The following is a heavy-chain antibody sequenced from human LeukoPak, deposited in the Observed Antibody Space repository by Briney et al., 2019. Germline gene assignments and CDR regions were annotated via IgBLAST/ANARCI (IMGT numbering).Heavy chain of an antibody. CDR3: ARGGSSGWYDWYFDL. Sequence: SVKVSCKASGGTFSSYTISWVRQAPGQGREWMGRIIPILGIANYAQKFQGRVTITADQSTSTAYMELSSLRSEDTAVYYCARGGSSGWYDWYFDLWGRGTLVTVSS. CDR1: GGTFSSYT. V-gene: IGHV1-69*02. CDR2: IIPILGIA. D-gene: IGHD6-19*01. J-gene: IGHJ2*01.